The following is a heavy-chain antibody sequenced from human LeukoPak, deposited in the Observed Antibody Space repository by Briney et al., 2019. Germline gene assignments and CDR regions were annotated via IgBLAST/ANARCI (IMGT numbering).Heavy chain of an antibody. V-gene: IGHV3-7*01. CDR2: IKRDGSEK. CDR3: ARGGTYGHSYYHYMDV. J-gene: IGHJ6*03. Sequence: GGSLRLSCAGYGFTFSTYWMSWVRQAPGKGLEWVANIKRDGSEKYYVDSVEGRFTISRDNARNSLYLQMNSLRAEDTALYYCARGGTYGHSYYHYMDVWGKGTTVTISS. CDR1: GFTFSTYW. D-gene: IGHD3-10*01.